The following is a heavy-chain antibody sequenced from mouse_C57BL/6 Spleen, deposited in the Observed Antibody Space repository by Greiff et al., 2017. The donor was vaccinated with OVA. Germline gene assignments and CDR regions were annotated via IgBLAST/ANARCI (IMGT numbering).Heavy chain of an antibody. D-gene: IGHD1-1*01. CDR2: IYIGNGYT. V-gene: IGHV1-58*01. CDR1: GYTFTSYG. Sequence: EVQLQESGAELVRPGSSVKMSCKTSGYTFTSYGINWVKQRPGQGLEWIGYIYIGNGYTEYNEKFKGKATLTPDTSSSTAYMQLSSLTSEDSAIYFCARAEDYYGSSYWYFDVWGTGTTVTVSS. J-gene: IGHJ1*03. CDR3: ARAEDYYGSSYWYFDV.